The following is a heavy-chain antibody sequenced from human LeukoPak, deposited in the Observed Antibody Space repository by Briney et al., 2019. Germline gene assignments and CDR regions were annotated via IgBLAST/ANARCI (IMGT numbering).Heavy chain of an antibody. J-gene: IGHJ4*02. CDR3: ALTGTTRGLFDY. D-gene: IGHD1-20*01. V-gene: IGHV3-23*01. Sequence: GGSLRLSCAASGFTFSSYAMSWVRQAPGKGLEWVSAISGSGGSTYYADFVKGRFTISRDNSENTLYLQMNSLRAEDTAVYYCALTGTTRGLFDYWGQGTLVTVSS. CDR2: ISGSGGST. CDR1: GFTFSSYA.